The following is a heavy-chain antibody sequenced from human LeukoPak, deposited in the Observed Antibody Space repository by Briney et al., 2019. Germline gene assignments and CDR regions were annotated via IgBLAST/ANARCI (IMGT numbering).Heavy chain of an antibody. V-gene: IGHV3-30*02. J-gene: IGHJ5*02. CDR3: ATMQWLEGVDWFDP. D-gene: IGHD6-19*01. Sequence: GGSLRLSCAVSGFIFSNYGMHWVRQAPGKGLEWVAFIRYDESNKFYADSVKGRFTISRDNSKNILFLQMNSLRAEDTAVYYCATMQWLEGVDWFDPWGQGTLVTVSS. CDR1: GFIFSNYG. CDR2: IRYDESNK.